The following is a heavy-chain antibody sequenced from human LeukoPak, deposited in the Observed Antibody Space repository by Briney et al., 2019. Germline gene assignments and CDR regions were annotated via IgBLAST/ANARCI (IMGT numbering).Heavy chain of an antibody. D-gene: IGHD5/OR15-5a*01. V-gene: IGHV1-69*05. CDR1: GGTFSSYG. J-gene: IGHJ6*03. Sequence: ASVKVSCKASGGTFSSYGISWVRQAPGQGLEWMGRIIPIFGTANYAQKFQGRVTITTDESTSTAYMELSSMRYHHQAVYYCPRVSIYEPLHYHYMHVWGKGPTVTVSS. CDR3: PRVSIYEPLHYHYMHV. CDR2: IIPIFGTA.